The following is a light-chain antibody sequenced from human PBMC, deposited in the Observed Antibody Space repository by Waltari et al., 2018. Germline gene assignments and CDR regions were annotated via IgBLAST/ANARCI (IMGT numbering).Light chain of an antibody. CDR3: MQGTHWPWT. CDR1: QSLVHSDGKTY. J-gene: IGKJ1*01. Sequence: DVVMTQSPLSLPVTLGQPASISCRSSQSLVHSDGKTYLNWFHQRPGQSPRRLIYKVSNRDSGVPDRFSGSGSGTDFTLKISRVEAEDVGVYYCMQGTHWPWTFGKGPRWKSN. CDR2: KVS. V-gene: IGKV2-30*02.